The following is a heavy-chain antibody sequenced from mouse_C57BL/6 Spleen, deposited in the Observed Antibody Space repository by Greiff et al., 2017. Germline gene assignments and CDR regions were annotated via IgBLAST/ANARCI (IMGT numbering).Heavy chain of an antibody. J-gene: IGHJ3*01. V-gene: IGHV1-50*01. CDR2: IDPSDSYT. CDR1: GYTFTSYW. CDR3: ARRERFDNGKPWFAY. D-gene: IGHD2-1*01. Sequence: VQLQQPGAELVKPGASVKLSCKASGYTFTSYWMQWVKQRPGQGLEWIGEIDPSDSYTHYNQKFKGKANLTVDTSSSTAYMQLISLTSEDSAVYYCARRERFDNGKPWFAYWGQGTLGTVAA.